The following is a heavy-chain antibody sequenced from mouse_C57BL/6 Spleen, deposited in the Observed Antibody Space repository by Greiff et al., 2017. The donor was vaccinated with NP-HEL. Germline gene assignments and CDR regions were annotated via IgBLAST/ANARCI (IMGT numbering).Heavy chain of an antibody. D-gene: IGHD1-1*01. J-gene: IGHJ1*03. CDR3: ARRYYYGSSYWYFDG. V-gene: IGHV1-47*01. Sequence: QVQLQQSGAELVKPGASVKMSCKASGYTFTTYPIEWMKQNHGKSLEWIGNFHPYNDDTKYNEKFKGKATLTVEKSSSTVYLELSRLTSDDSAVYYCARRYYYGSSYWYFDGWGTGTTVTVSS. CDR1: GYTFTTYP. CDR2: FHPYNDDT.